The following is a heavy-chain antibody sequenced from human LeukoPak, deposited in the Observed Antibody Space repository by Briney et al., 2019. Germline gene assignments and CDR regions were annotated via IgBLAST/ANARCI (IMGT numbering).Heavy chain of an antibody. V-gene: IGHV3-48*04. CDR3: ARDPMVRGVRVNWFDP. CDR1: GFTFSSYS. CDR2: ISSSSSTI. Sequence: GGSLRLSCAASGFTFSSYSMNWVRQAPGKGLEWVSYISSSSSTIYYADSVKGRFTISRDNAKNSLYLQMNSLRAEDTAVYYCARDPMVRGVRVNWFDPWGQGTLVTVSS. D-gene: IGHD3-10*01. J-gene: IGHJ5*02.